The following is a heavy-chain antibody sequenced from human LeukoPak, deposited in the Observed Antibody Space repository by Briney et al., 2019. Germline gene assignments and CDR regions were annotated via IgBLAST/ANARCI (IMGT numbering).Heavy chain of an antibody. J-gene: IGHJ3*02. V-gene: IGHV3-30*18. Sequence: PGRSLRLSCAASGFSFSNYGIHWARQAPGKGLEWVAVISYDGNNKYYADSVKGRFTISRDNSKNTLYLQMNSLRAEDTAVYYCAKDRGGAYYESSVDIWGQGTMVTVSS. CDR1: GFSFSNYG. D-gene: IGHD3-22*01. CDR3: AKDRGGAYYESSVDI. CDR2: ISYDGNNK.